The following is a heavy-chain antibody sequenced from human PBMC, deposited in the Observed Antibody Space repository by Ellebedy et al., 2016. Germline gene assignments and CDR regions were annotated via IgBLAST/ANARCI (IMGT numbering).Heavy chain of an antibody. Sequence: SETLSLXXTVSGGSMSSYYWSWIRQSPGQGLEWIGYVSYTGSTRYNSSLKSRVTISTDTSKNHFSLRLSSVTAADTAVYYCARPLKVAAIYDGFDIWGQGTMVTVSS. V-gene: IGHV4-59*08. CDR2: VSYTGST. D-gene: IGHD6-19*01. J-gene: IGHJ3*02. CDR3: ARPLKVAAIYDGFDI. CDR1: GGSMSSYY.